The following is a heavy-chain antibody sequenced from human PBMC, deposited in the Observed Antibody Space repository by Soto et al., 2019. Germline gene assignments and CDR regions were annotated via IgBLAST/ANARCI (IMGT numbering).Heavy chain of an antibody. J-gene: IGHJ5*02. Sequence: SETLSLTCTVSGGSISSYYWSWIRQPPGKGLEWIGYMYVSGSSNYNPSLKSRVTISVDTTKNQFSLKLSSVTAADTAMYYCARMGYCSNGVCYTDRFDPWGQGTLVTVSS. CDR2: MYVSGSS. CDR1: GGSISSYY. D-gene: IGHD2-8*01. CDR3: ARMGYCSNGVCYTDRFDP. V-gene: IGHV4-59*01.